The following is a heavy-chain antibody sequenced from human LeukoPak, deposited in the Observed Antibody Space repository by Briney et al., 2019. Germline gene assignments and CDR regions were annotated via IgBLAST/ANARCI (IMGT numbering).Heavy chain of an antibody. D-gene: IGHD7-27*01. CDR3: ARDGDDYFDY. J-gene: IGHJ4*02. CDR2: IYYSGST. V-gene: IGHV4-31*03. Sequence: SETLSLTCTVSGGSISSGGYYWSWICQHPGKGLEWIGYIYYSGSTYYNPSLKSRVTISVDTSKDQFSLKLSSVTAADTAVYYCARDGDDYFDYWGQGTLVTVSS. CDR1: GGSISSGGYY.